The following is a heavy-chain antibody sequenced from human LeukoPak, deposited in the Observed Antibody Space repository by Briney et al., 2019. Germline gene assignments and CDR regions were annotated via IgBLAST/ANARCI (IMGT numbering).Heavy chain of an antibody. CDR2: ISPSGDNT. J-gene: IGHJ3*01. V-gene: IGHV3-23*01. D-gene: IGHD4-17*01. CDR3: AQDWPSAVTTTPGF. Sequence: GGSLRLSCAASGFTFRDYVISWVRQAPGKGLEWVSSISPSGDNTYYAGSVRGRFTLSRDNSKNTVYFQMNSLRAEDTAIYYCAQDWPSAVTTTPGFWGQGTMVIVSS. CDR1: GFTFRDYV.